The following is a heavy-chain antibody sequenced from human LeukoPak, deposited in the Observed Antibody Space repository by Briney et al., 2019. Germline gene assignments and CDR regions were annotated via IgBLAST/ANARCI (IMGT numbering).Heavy chain of an antibody. J-gene: IGHJ5*02. CDR1: GFTFSSYW. CDR2: IKQDGSEK. CDR3: GREEGCWRTRVFIRWFYG. D-gene: IGHD3-16*01. Sequence: GGSLRLSCAASGFTFSSYWMSWVRQAPGKGLEWVANIKQDGSEKYYVDSVKGRFTISRDNAKNSLYLQMNSLRAEDTAVYYCGREEGCWRTRVFIRWFYGWDRETLVTVSS. V-gene: IGHV3-7*01.